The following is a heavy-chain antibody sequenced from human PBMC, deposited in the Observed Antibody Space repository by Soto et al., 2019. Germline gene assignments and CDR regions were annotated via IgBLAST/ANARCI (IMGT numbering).Heavy chain of an antibody. V-gene: IGHV3-21*01. CDR1: GFTFSSYS. J-gene: IGHJ4*02. CDR3: ARDAGPLEKYSGYDPQDY. Sequence: PGGSLRLSCAASGFTFSSYSMNWVRQAPGKGLEWVSSISSSSSYIYYADSVKGRFTISRDNAKNSLYLQMNSLRAEDTAVYYCARDAGPLEKYSGYDPQDYWGQGTLVTVSS. CDR2: ISSSSSYI. D-gene: IGHD5-12*01.